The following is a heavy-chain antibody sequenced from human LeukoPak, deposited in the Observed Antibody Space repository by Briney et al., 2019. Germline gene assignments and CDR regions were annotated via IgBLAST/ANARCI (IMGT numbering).Heavy chain of an antibody. CDR2: LSSTGMT. J-gene: IGHJ5*02. Sequence: SETLSLTCSVSGDSITGTRVHWVWIRQPPGKGPEWIGTLSSTGMTFHEPSLKSRVTISVDTSKNQFSLKLSSVTAADTAVYYCARDFYYGSGSYGWFDPWGQGTLVTVSS. CDR1: GDSITGTRVH. D-gene: IGHD3-10*01. V-gene: IGHV4-39*07. CDR3: ARDFYYGSGSYGWFDP.